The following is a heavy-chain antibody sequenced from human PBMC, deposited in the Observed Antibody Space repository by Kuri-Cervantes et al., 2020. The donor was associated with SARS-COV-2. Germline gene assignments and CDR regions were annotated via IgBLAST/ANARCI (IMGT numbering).Heavy chain of an antibody. CDR1: GCTISSSNW. D-gene: IGHD6-13*01. Sequence: AETLSLTCAVSGCTISSSNWWCGVRQPPGKGLEGTGEIYHSGSTNYNPSLKSRVTISVDTSKNQFSLKLSSVTAADTAVYYCARGLGKRYSSSWTYWCFDLWGRGTLVTVSS. V-gene: IGHV4-4*02. CDR3: ARGLGKRYSSSWTYWCFDL. J-gene: IGHJ2*01. CDR2: IYHSGST.